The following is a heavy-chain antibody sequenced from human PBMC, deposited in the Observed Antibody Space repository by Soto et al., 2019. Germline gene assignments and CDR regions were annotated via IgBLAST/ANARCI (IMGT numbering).Heavy chain of an antibody. Sequence: GGPLKISWKGSGYRCTSYWNGWGRQMPGKGPEWMGIIHPGDSDTRYRPAFQGQVTISADKSISTAYLQGSSQKASDTAMYYCARRATWSGLYYYYGMDVWGQGTTVTVSS. CDR3: ARRATWSGLYYYYGMDV. CDR2: IHPGDSDT. CDR1: GYRCTSYW. V-gene: IGHV5-51*01. D-gene: IGHD3-3*01. J-gene: IGHJ6*02.